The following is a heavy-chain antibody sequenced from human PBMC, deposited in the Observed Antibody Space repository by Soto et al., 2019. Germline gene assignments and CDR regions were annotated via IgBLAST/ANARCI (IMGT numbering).Heavy chain of an antibody. Sequence: QVQLVESGGGVVQPGRSLRLTCAASGFTFSTYAMHWVRQAPGKGLEWVAFISYDGSNTNYADSVKGRFTISRDNSKNTLYLQMNSLRTEDTTIYYCARERGSLYSSSAIFGYWGQGTLVTVSS. J-gene: IGHJ4*02. D-gene: IGHD6-6*01. CDR3: ARERGSLYSSSAIFGY. CDR1: GFTFSTYA. V-gene: IGHV3-30-3*01. CDR2: ISYDGSNT.